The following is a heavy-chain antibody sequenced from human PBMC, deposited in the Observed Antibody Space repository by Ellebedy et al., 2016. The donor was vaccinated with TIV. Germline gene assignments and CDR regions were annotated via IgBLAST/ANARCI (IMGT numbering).Heavy chain of an antibody. CDR2: LSWKSGVI. D-gene: IGHD3-10*01. J-gene: IGHJ5*02. Sequence: SLKISCAASGFTFDNFAMPWVRQAPGKGLEWISGLSWKSGVIGYADPVKGRFTISRDNAQSSLYLQMNSLRAEDTALYYCAKDGRWFGDLLFSSWLDPWGQGTLVTVSS. CDR3: AKDGRWFGDLLFSSWLDP. CDR1: GFTFDNFA. V-gene: IGHV3-9*01.